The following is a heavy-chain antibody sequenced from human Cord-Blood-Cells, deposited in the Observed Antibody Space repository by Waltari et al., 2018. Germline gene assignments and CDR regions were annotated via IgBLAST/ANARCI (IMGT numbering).Heavy chain of an antibody. CDR1: GFTFSGSA. Sequence: PGGSLKLSCAASGFTFSGSAMHWVRQASGKGLEWVGRIRSKANSYATAYAASVKGRFTISRDDSKNTAYLQMNSLKTEDTAVYYCTSTSSLYPRYNWNDVAFDIWGQGTMVTVSS. J-gene: IGHJ3*02. CDR2: IRSKANSYAT. D-gene: IGHD1-1*01. V-gene: IGHV3-73*01. CDR3: TSTSSLYPRYNWNDVAFDI.